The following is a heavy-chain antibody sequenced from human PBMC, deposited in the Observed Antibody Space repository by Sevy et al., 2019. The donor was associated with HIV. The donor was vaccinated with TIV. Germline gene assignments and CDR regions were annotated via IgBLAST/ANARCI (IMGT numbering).Heavy chain of an antibody. Sequence: GGSLRLSCAASGFTFSSYSMNWVRQAPGKGLEWVSSISSSSSYIYYADSVKGRFTISRDNAKNSLYLQMNSLRAEDRAVYYCARDSLSSSWYGVLDPWGQRTLVTVSS. J-gene: IGHJ5*02. D-gene: IGHD6-13*01. CDR2: ISSSSSYI. CDR1: GFTFSSYS. V-gene: IGHV3-21*01. CDR3: ARDSLSSSWYGVLDP.